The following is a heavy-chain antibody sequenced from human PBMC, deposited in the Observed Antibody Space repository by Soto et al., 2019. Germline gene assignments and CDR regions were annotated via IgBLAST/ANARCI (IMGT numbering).Heavy chain of an antibody. CDR2: IYYSGST. J-gene: IGHJ5*02. D-gene: IGHD3-10*01. V-gene: IGHV4-31*03. Sequence: QVQLQESGPGLVKPSETLSLTCTVSGGSISSGGYYWSWIRQHPGKGLEWIGYIYYSGSTYYNPSLTSRVTISVDTSKNQFSLKLSSVTAADTAIYYCARDSPITMVGPVQNWFDPWGQGTLVTVSS. CDR3: ARDSPITMVGPVQNWFDP. CDR1: GGSISSGGYY.